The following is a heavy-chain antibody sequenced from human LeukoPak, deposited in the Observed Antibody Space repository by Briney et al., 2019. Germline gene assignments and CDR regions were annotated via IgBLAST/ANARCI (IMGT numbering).Heavy chain of an antibody. CDR3: ARQSGMKATYYFDY. CDR2: IYYSGST. D-gene: IGHD6-13*01. J-gene: IGHJ4*02. CDR1: GGSISSSSYY. V-gene: IGHV4-39*01. Sequence: PSETLSLTCTVSGGSISSSSYYWGWIRQPPGKGLEWIGSIYYSGSTYYNPSLKSRVTISVDTSKNQLSLKLSSVTAADTAVYYCARQSGMKATYYFDYWGQGTLVTVSS.